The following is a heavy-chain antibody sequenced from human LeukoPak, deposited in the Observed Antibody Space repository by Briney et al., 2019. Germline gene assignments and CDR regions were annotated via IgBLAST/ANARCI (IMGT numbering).Heavy chain of an antibody. D-gene: IGHD3-10*01. CDR2: INHSGST. CDR1: GGSFSVYY. J-gene: IGHJ5*02. Sequence: PETLSLTRAVYGGSFSVYYWSWIRQPPGKGLEWSGEINHSGSTNYNPSLKSRATISVDTSKNPFSLKLSSVTAADTAVYYCARVDYYGSGSYSWFDPWGQGTLVTVSS. CDR3: ARVDYYGSGSYSWFDP. V-gene: IGHV4-34*01.